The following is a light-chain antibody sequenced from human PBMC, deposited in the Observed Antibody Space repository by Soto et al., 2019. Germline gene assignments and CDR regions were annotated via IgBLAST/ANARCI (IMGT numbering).Light chain of an antibody. J-gene: IGLJ1*01. CDR3: NSYGGSITYV. V-gene: IGLV2-11*01. CDR1: GTNIGTFKY. Sequence: QSVLTQPRSVSGSPGQSVTISCAGTGTNIGTFKYVSWYQHHPGKVPKLIIYNVNERPSGVPDRFSGSKSGNTASLTISGLQPDDEADYYCNSYGGSITYVFGTGTKLTVL. CDR2: NVN.